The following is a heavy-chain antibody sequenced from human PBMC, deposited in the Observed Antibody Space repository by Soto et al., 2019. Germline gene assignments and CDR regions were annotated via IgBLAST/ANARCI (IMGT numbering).Heavy chain of an antibody. CDR3: AREGPRSKIIDD. CDR1: GGTFSSYA. CDR2: IIPIFGTA. Sequence: SVKVSCKASGGTFSSYAISWVRQAPGQGLEWMGGIIPIFGTANYAQKFQGRVTITADESTSTAYMELSSLRSEDTAVYYCAREGPRSKIIDDWGQGTLVTVSS. J-gene: IGHJ4*02. D-gene: IGHD4-17*01. V-gene: IGHV1-69*13.